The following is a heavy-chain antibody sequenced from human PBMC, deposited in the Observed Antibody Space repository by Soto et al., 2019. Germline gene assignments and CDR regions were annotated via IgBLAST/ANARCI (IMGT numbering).Heavy chain of an antibody. D-gene: IGHD6-13*01. CDR3: AKDPNIAADGTIYYYGMDV. CDR2: ISGSGGST. Sequence: VGSLRLSCAASGFTFSSYAMSWVRQAPGKGLEWVSAISGSGGSTYYADSVKGRFTISRDNSKNTLYLQMNSLRAEDTAVYYCAKDPNIAADGTIYYYGMDVWGAGTPVTVYS. CDR1: GFTFSSYA. J-gene: IGHJ6*04. V-gene: IGHV3-23*01.